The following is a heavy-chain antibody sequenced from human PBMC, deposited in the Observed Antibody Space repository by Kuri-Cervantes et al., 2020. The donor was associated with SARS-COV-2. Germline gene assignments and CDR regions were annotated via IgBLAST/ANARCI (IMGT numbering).Heavy chain of an antibody. D-gene: IGHD3-22*01. CDR3: ARLYYYDSSGYYYYYGMDV. CDR2: IIPIFGTA. V-gene: IGHV1-69*13. Sequence: SVKVSCKASGGTFSSYGISWVRQAPGQGLEWMGGIIPIFGTANYAQKFQGRVTITADESTSTACMELSSLRSEDTAVYYCARLYYYDSSGYYYYYGMDVWGQGTTVTVSS. J-gene: IGHJ6*02. CDR1: GGTFSSYG.